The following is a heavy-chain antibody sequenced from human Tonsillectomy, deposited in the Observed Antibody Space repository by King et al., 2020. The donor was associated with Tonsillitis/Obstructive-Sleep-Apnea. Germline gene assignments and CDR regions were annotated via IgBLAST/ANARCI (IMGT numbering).Heavy chain of an antibody. V-gene: IGHV3-30*18. CDR3: AKDSGNYQCYFDY. CDR2: ISYDGNYK. Sequence: VQLVESGGGVVQPGRSLRLSCGASGFTFSYYGIHWVRQAPGKGLEWVGLISYDGNYKYYADSVKGRFTISRDNSKNTLYLQMSSLRAEDTAVYYCAKDSGNYQCYFDYWGQGTLLTVSS. J-gene: IGHJ4*02. CDR1: GFTFSYYG. D-gene: IGHD1-26*01.